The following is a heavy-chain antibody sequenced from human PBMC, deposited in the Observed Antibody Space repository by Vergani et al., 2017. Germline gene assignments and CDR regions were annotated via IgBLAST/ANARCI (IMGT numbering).Heavy chain of an antibody. Sequence: QVQLQESGPGLVKPSETLSLTCTVSGGSISSYYWSWIRQPPGKGLEWIGYIYYSGSTNYNPSLKSRVTISVEPSKNQFSLKLSSVTAADTALYYCARSLNYYDSSGYYYHSYYFDYWGQGTLVTVSS. D-gene: IGHD3-22*01. V-gene: IGHV4-59*01. CDR1: GGSISSYY. CDR2: IYYSGST. CDR3: ARSLNYYDSSGYYYHSYYFDY. J-gene: IGHJ4*02.